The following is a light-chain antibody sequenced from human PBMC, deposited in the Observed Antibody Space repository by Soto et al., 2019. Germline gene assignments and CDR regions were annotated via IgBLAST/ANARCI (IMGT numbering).Light chain of an antibody. CDR2: DIS. CDR3: QQRNAWPRNT. J-gene: IGKJ2*01. CDR1: QSVPSY. V-gene: IGKV3-11*01. Sequence: EIVLTQFPATLSLSPGDRATLSCRASQSVPSYLAWYQQTPGQAPRLLVYDISNRATGIPARFTGSGSGTDFTPTISSLEPEDSAVYYCQQRNAWPRNTFGQGTKLQI.